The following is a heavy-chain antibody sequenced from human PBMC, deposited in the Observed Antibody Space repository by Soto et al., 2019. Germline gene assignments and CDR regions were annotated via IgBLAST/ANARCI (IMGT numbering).Heavy chain of an antibody. Sequence: GGSLRLSCATSGFTFSNYRMNWVREAPGKGLEWVASISGSGKDTFYRDSAKGRFTISRDNAESSLVLQMNSLTVDDTAVYHCARVHLVRTSSYYCGMDVWGPGTTVTVSS. J-gene: IGHJ6*02. CDR3: ARVHLVRTSSYYCGMDV. D-gene: IGHD6-6*01. CDR1: GFTFSNYR. CDR2: ISGSGKDT. V-gene: IGHV3-21*06.